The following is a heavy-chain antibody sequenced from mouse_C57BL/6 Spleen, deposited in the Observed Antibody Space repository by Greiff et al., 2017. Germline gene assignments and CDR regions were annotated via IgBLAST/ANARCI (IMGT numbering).Heavy chain of an antibody. CDR1: GYTFTSYG. CDR2: IYPRSGNT. J-gene: IGHJ3*01. V-gene: IGHV1-81*01. CDR3: ARSSYSNYLAY. Sequence: QVQLQQSGAELARPGASVKLSCKASGYTFTSYGISWVKQRTGQGLEWIGEIYPRSGNTYYNEKFKGKATLTADKSSITAYMELRRLTSEDSAVYFCARSSYSNYLAYWGQGTLVTVSA. D-gene: IGHD2-5*01.